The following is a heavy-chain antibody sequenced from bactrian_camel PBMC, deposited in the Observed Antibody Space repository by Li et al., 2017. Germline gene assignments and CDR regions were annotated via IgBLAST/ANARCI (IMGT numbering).Heavy chain of an antibody. Sequence: DVQLVESGGGLVQPGGSLRLSCAASGFTFSTYGMHWVRQTPGKEREGVAGINPDGDTNHDDSMKGRFTISRDNAKNTLYLMMNSLKPEDTAKYYCAAVSCLYDAFPSIKERSYNYWGQGTQVTVS. CDR2: INPDGDT. D-gene: IGHD1*01. CDR3: AAVSCLYDAFPSIKERSYNY. CDR1: GFTFSTYG. J-gene: IGHJ4*01. V-gene: IGHV3S67*01.